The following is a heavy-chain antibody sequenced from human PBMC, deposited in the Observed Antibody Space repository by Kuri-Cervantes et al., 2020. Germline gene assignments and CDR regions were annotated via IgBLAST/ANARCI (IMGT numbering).Heavy chain of an antibody. Sequence: ESLKISCAVYGGSFSGYYWSWIRQPPGKGLEWIGEINHSGSTNYNPSLKSRVTISVDTSKNQFSLKLSSVTAADTAVYYCARAGYDILTGWKGRAFDIWGQGTMVTVSS. CDR3: ARAGYDILTGWKGRAFDI. CDR1: GGSFSGYY. V-gene: IGHV4-34*01. CDR2: INHSGST. J-gene: IGHJ3*02. D-gene: IGHD3-9*01.